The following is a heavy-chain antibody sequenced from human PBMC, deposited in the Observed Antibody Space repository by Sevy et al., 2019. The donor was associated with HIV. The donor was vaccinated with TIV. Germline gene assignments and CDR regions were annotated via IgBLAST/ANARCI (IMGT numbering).Heavy chain of an antibody. V-gene: IGHV4-4*07. J-gene: IGHJ4*02. D-gene: IGHD2-8*02. CDR3: ASSPYCTGDVCYPRYYFDF. CDR1: GGDINSYY. CDR2: IYTSGNT. Sequence: SETLSLTCIVSGGDINSYYWHWLRQSAGKGLEWIGHIYTSGNTNYNPSLTSRVTMSVDTSKNQFSLNVSSVTAADTAVYYYASSPYCTGDVCYPRYYFDFWGQGTLVTVSS.